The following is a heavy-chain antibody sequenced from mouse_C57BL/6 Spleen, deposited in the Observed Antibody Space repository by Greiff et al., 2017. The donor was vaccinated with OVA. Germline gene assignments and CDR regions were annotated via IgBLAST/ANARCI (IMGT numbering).Heavy chain of an antibody. CDR1: GFTFSSYA. J-gene: IGHJ4*01. V-gene: IGHV5-9-1*02. CDR2: ISSGGDYI. Sequence: EVKVEESGEGLVKPGGSLKLSCAASGFTFSSYAMSWVRQTPEKRLEWVAYISSGGDYIYYADTVKGRFTISRDNARNTLYLQMSSLKSEDTAMYYCTRDQNGSSPYYAMDYWGQGTSVTVSS. CDR3: TRDQNGSSPYYAMDY. D-gene: IGHD1-1*01.